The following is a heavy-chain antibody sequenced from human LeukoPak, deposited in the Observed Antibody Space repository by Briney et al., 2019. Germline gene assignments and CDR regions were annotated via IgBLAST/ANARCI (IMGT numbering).Heavy chain of an antibody. CDR2: LSGSGITT. D-gene: IGHD2-15*01. Sequence: GGSLRLSCAASGFTFSNSAMSWVRQAPGKGLEWVSTLSGSGITTYYADSVKGRFTISRDNSKNTLYLQMNSLRAEDTAVYYCAKISWDGRGTFYWGQGTLVTVSS. CDR3: AKISWDGRGTFY. J-gene: IGHJ4*02. CDR1: GFTFSNSA. V-gene: IGHV3-23*01.